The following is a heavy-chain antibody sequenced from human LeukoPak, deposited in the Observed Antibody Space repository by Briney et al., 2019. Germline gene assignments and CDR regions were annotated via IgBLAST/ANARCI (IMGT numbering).Heavy chain of an antibody. D-gene: IGHD6-19*01. V-gene: IGHV3-23*01. CDR3: AKGWQWLVQY. Sequence: GGSLRLSCAASGFTFSSYAMSWVRQAPGKGLEWVSAISGSGGSTYYADSVKGRFTISRDNSKNTLYLQMNGLRAVDTAVYYCAKGWQWLVQYWGQGTLVTVSS. CDR1: GFTFSSYA. J-gene: IGHJ4*02. CDR2: ISGSGGST.